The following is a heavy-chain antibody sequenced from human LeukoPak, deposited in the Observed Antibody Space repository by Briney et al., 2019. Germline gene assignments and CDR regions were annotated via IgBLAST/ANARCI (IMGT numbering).Heavy chain of an antibody. CDR3: ARRRGRYGSGSYYAFDI. Sequence: SETLSLTCTVSGGSISSYYWSWIRQPPGKGLEWIGYIYYSGSTNYNPSLKSRVTISVDTSKNQFSLKPSSVTAADTAVYYCARRRGRYGSGSYYAFDIWGQGTMVTVSS. D-gene: IGHD3-10*01. CDR1: GGSISSYY. J-gene: IGHJ3*02. CDR2: IYYSGST. V-gene: IGHV4-59*08.